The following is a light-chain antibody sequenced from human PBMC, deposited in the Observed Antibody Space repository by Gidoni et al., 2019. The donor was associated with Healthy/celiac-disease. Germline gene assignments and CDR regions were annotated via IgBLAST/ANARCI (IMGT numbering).Light chain of an antibody. CDR3: QQYYSTPWT. CDR2: WAS. J-gene: IGKJ1*01. V-gene: IGKV4-1*01. CDR1: QSVLYSSNNKNY. Sequence: DIVMTQSPDYLAVSLGERATINCKSSQSVLYSSNNKNYLAWYQQKPGQPPKLLIYWASTRESGVPDRFSCSGSGTDFTLTISSLQAEDVAVYYCQQYYSTPWTCGQGTKVEIK.